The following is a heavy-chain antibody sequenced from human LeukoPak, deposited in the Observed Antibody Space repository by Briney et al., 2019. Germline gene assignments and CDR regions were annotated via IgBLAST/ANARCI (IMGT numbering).Heavy chain of an antibody. J-gene: IGHJ4*02. D-gene: IGHD2-15*01. V-gene: IGHV4-34*01. Sequence: PPETLSLTCAVYGGSFSGYYWSWIRQPPGKGLEWIGEINHSGSTNYNPSLKSRVTISVDTSKNQFSLKLSSVTAADTAVYYCAHSPARGVQSAYWGQGTLVTVSS. CDR3: AHSPARGVQSAY. CDR2: INHSGST. CDR1: GGSFSGYY.